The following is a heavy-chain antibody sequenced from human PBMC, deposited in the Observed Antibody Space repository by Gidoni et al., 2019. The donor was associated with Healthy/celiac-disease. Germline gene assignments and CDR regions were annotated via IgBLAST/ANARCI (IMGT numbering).Heavy chain of an antibody. J-gene: IGHJ4*02. CDR2: ITPIFGTA. CDR1: VGTFSSYV. D-gene: IGHD4-17*01. V-gene: IGHV1-69*01. CDR3: ARADYGDYVY. Sequence: QVQLLQSGAEVKKPASSVKVSCKASVGTFSSYVIRWVRQAPGQGLEWMGGITPIFGTANYAQKFQGRVTITADESTSTAYMELSSLRSEDTAVYYCARADYGDYVYWGQGTLVTVSS.